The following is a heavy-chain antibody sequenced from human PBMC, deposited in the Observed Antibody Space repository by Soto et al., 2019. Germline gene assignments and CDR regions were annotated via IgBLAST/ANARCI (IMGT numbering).Heavy chain of an antibody. CDR3: ARGVSGAYDY. J-gene: IGHJ4*02. CDR1: GDTFTSNV. D-gene: IGHD1-26*01. CDR2: IRPYNGNT. V-gene: IGHV1-18*04. Sequence: LVQSGAEMKKPGASVKVSCKASGDTFTSNVINWVRQAPGQGLEWMGWIRPYNGNTDYSQKLQDRVTMTTDTSTSTAYMELRDLRSDDTAFYYCARGVSGAYDYWGQGTLVTVSS.